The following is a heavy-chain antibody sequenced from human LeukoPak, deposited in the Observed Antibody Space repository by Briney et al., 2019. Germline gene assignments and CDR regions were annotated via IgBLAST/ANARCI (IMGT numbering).Heavy chain of an antibody. CDR3: ARGRATAFNY. Sequence: SGTLSLTCTVSGGSISSGDYYWSWVRQPPGKGLEWIGYIYYSGSTYYNPSLKSRVTISLDTSKNQFSLKLNSVAAADTAMYYCARGRATAFNYWGQGTLVTVSS. V-gene: IGHV4-30-4*01. J-gene: IGHJ4*02. CDR2: IYYSGST. D-gene: IGHD1-26*01. CDR1: GGSISSGDYY.